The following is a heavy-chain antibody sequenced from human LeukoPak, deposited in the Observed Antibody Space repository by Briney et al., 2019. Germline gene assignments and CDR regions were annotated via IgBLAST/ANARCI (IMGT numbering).Heavy chain of an antibody. J-gene: IGHJ3*02. Sequence: EASVKVSCKASGYTFTSYGISWVQQAPGQGLEWMGWISSYNGNTNYAQKLQGRVTMSTDTSTGTAYMELRSLRSDDTAVYYCARRVAVARRDAFDIWGQGTMVTVSS. V-gene: IGHV1-18*01. CDR3: ARRVAVARRDAFDI. CDR2: ISSYNGNT. D-gene: IGHD6-19*01. CDR1: GYTFTSYG.